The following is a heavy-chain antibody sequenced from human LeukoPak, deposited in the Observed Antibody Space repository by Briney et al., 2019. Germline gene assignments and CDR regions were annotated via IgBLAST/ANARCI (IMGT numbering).Heavy chain of an antibody. CDR2: IYPGDSDT. CDR3: ASGYSSSWYVRYYYYMDV. V-gene: IGHV5-51*01. CDR1: GYSFTSYW. D-gene: IGHD6-13*01. J-gene: IGHJ6*03. Sequence: GESLKISCKGSGYSFTSYWIGWVRQMPGKGLEWMGIIYPGDSDTRYSPSFQGQVTISADKSISTAYLQWSSLKASDTAMYYCASGYSSSWYVRYYYYMDVWGKGTTVTVSS.